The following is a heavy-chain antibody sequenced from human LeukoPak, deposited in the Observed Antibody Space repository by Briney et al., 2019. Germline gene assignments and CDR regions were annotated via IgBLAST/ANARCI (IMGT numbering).Heavy chain of an antibody. CDR1: GFTFSSYS. Sequence: GGSLRLSCAASGFTFSSYSMNWVRQAPGKGLEWVSYISSSSSTIYYADSVKGRFTISRDNAKNSLYLQMNSLRAEDTAVYYCARGRGFSDFWSGYYTRYWYFDLWGRGTLVTVSS. D-gene: IGHD3-3*01. V-gene: IGHV3-48*04. J-gene: IGHJ2*01. CDR2: ISSSSSTI. CDR3: ARGRGFSDFWSGYYTRYWYFDL.